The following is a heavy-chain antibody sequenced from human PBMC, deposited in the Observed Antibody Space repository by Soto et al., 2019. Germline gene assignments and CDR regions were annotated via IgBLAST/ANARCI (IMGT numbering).Heavy chain of an antibody. CDR3: ARGRGYSSSGHWFDP. J-gene: IGHJ5*02. D-gene: IGHD6-6*01. CDR2: INHSGST. V-gene: IGHV4-34*01. CDR1: GGSFSGYY. Sequence: PSETLSLTCAVYGGSFSGYYWSWIRQPPGKGLEWIGEINHSGSTNYNPSLKSRVTISVDTSKNQFSLKLSSVTAADTAVYYCARGRGYSSSGHWFDPWGQGTLVTVSS.